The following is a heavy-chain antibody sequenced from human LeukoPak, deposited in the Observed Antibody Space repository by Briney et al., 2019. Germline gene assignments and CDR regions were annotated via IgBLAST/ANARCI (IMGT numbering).Heavy chain of an antibody. CDR3: ARSPAVADHLDY. V-gene: IGHV3-30-3*01. D-gene: IGHD6-19*01. CDR1: GFTFSSYA. J-gene: IGHJ4*02. Sequence: QPGRSLRLSCAASGFTFSSYAMHWVRQAPGKGLEWVAVISYDGSNKYYADSVKGRFTISRDNSKNTLYLQMNSLRAEDTAVYYCARSPAVADHLDYWGQGTLVTVSS. CDR2: ISYDGSNK.